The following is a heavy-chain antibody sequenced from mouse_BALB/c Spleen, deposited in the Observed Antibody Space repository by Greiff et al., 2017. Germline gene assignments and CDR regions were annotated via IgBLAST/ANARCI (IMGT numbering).Heavy chain of an antibody. D-gene: IGHD1-2*01. J-gene: IGHJ2*01. CDR2: ISSGSSTI. Sequence: EVNVVESGGGLVQPGGSRKLSCAASGFTFSSFGMHWVRQAPEKGLEWVAYISSGSSTIYYADTVKGRFTISRDNPKNTLFLQMTSLRSEDTAMYYCARASITTATFDYWGQGTTLTVSS. CDR1: GFTFSSFG. CDR3: ARASITTATFDY. V-gene: IGHV5-17*02.